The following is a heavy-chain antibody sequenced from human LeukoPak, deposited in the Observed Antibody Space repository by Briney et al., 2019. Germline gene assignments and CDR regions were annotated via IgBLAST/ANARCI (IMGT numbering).Heavy chain of an antibody. CDR1: GFTFSSYA. V-gene: IGHV3-23*01. D-gene: IGHD2-15*01. CDR2: ISGSGDST. CDR3: ARDLRTSGYCSGGSCSNWFDP. Sequence: PGGSLRLSCAASGFTFSSYAMSWVRQAPGKGLEWVSTISGSGDSTYYADSVKGRFSISRDNSKSTLYLQMNSLRAEDTAVYYCARDLRTSGYCSGGSCSNWFDPWGQGTLVTVSS. J-gene: IGHJ5*02.